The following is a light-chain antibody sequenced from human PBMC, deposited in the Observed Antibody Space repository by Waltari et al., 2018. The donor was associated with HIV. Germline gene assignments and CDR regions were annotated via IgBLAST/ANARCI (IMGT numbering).Light chain of an antibody. Sequence: QSALPQPASVSGSPGQSITIPCPGTNCAVGSYAYVSWYQNHTGKTPQLIIYDVSKRPSGVSSRFSGSKSGNTASLTISGLQADDEANYYCCSYAGSSILVFGGGTKLTVL. V-gene: IGLV2-23*02. CDR2: DVS. CDR3: CSYAGSSILV. CDR1: NCAVGSYAY. J-gene: IGLJ2*01.